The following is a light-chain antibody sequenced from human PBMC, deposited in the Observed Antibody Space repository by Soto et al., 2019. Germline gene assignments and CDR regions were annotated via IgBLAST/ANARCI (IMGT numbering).Light chain of an antibody. J-gene: IGKJ4*01. Sequence: EVVLTQSPATLSLSPGERATLSCRASQSIRNYLAWYQQKPGRAPRLLIYDASNRATGIPARFSGSGSGTDFILTISSLEPEDSGVYYCQQRNDWVTFGGGTKVEIK. V-gene: IGKV3-11*01. CDR2: DAS. CDR3: QQRNDWVT. CDR1: QSIRNY.